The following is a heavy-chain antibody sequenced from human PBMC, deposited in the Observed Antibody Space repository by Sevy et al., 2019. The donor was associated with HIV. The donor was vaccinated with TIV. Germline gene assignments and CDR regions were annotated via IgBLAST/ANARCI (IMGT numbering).Heavy chain of an antibody. J-gene: IGHJ5*02. V-gene: IGHV4-34*01. Sequence: SETLSLTCAVYGGSFSGYYWRWIRQPPGKGLEWIGEINHSGSTNYNPSLKSRVTISVDTSKNQFSLKLSSVTAADTAVYYCAGLNYDILTGYYGNWFDPWGQGTLVTVSS. CDR1: GGSFSGYY. CDR2: INHSGST. D-gene: IGHD3-9*01. CDR3: AGLNYDILTGYYGNWFDP.